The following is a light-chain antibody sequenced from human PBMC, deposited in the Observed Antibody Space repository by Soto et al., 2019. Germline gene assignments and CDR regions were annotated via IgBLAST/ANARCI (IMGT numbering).Light chain of an antibody. CDR3: QHYNSYSEA. CDR1: QTITTW. Sequence: DIRVTQSPPTLSASVGDRVTITCRASQTITTWMAWYQQKPGKAPKLLIYKASTLKSGVPSRFSGSGSGTEFTLTISSLQPDDFATYYCQHYNSYSEAFGQGTKVELK. V-gene: IGKV1-5*03. J-gene: IGKJ1*01. CDR2: KAS.